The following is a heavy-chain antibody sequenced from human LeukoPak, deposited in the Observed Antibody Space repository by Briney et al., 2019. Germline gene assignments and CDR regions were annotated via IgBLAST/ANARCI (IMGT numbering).Heavy chain of an antibody. CDR1: GGSFSGYY. V-gene: IGHV4-34*01. CDR3: ARDLTPYCSGGSCYSGAFDI. J-gene: IGHJ3*02. D-gene: IGHD2-15*01. Sequence: SETLSLTCAVYGGSFSGYYWSWIRQPPGKGLEWIGEINHSGSTNYNPSPKSRVTISVDTSKNQFSLKLSSVTAADTAVYYCARDLTPYCSGGSCYSGAFDIWGQGTMVTVSS. CDR2: INHSGST.